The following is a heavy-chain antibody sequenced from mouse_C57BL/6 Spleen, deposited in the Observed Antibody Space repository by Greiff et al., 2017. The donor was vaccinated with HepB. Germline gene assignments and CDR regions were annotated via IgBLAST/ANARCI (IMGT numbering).Heavy chain of an antibody. J-gene: IGHJ2*01. V-gene: IGHV1S81*02. Sequence: QVQLQQPGAELVKAGASVKMSCKASGYTFTSYWMHWVKQRLGQGLAWFAETNPTNGRTYYNEKFKSKATLTVDKSSSTAYMLLSGPTCEDSAVYDVARIKKIVATYFDYWGQGTTLTVSS. CDR3: ARIKKIVATYFDY. CDR1: GYTFTSYW. D-gene: IGHD1-1*01. CDR2: TNPTNGRT.